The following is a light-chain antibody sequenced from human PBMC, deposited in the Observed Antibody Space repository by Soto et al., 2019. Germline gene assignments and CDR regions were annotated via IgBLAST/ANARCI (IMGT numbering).Light chain of an antibody. J-gene: IGLJ1*01. CDR3: TSYIRSSTLDYV. CDR1: SSDVGGYNY. Sequence: QSALTQPASVSGSPGQSITISCTGTSSDVGGYNYVSWYQQYPGKAPKLMIYEVSNRPSGVSNRFSGSKSDNMASLTISGLQAEDEADYYCTSYIRSSTLDYVFGTGTKVTVL. V-gene: IGLV2-14*01. CDR2: EVS.